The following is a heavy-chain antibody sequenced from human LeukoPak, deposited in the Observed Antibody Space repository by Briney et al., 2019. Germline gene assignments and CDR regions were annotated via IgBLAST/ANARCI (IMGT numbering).Heavy chain of an antibody. CDR1: GFTFSSYA. CDR2: ISYDGSNK. J-gene: IGHJ2*01. V-gene: IGHV3-30-3*01. Sequence: GRSLRLSCAAPGFTFSSYAMHWVRQAPGKGLEWVAVISYDGSNKYYADSVKGRFTISRDNAKNSLFLQMNSLRAEDTAVYYCATRYFDLWGRGTLVTVS. CDR3: ATRYFDL.